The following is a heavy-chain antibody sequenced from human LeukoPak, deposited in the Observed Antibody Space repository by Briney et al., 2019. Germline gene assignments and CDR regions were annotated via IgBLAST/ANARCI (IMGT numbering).Heavy chain of an antibody. D-gene: IGHD3-22*01. CDR1: GFSFSSYA. Sequence: GGSLRLSCAASGFSFSSYAMSWVRQAPGKGLEWVSAISDSGGSTYYADSVKGRFTISRDNSKNTLYLQMNSLRAEDTAVYFCAKRHYYDSSGYCFDYWGQGTLVTVSS. CDR3: AKRHYYDSSGYCFDY. V-gene: IGHV3-23*01. CDR2: ISDSGGST. J-gene: IGHJ4*02.